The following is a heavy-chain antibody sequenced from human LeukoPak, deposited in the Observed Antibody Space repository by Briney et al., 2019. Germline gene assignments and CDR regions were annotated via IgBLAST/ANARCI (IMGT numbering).Heavy chain of an antibody. CDR3: ARDPTYFDFWSGLEPDY. CDR2: IYHSGST. J-gene: IGHJ4*02. Sequence: SETLSLTCTVSGYSISSGYYWGWIRQPPGKGLEWIGSIYHSGSTYYNPSLKSRVTISVDTSKNQFSLKLTSVTAADTAVYYCARDPTYFDFWSGLEPDYWGQGTLVTVSS. D-gene: IGHD3-3*01. V-gene: IGHV4-38-2*02. CDR1: GYSISSGYY.